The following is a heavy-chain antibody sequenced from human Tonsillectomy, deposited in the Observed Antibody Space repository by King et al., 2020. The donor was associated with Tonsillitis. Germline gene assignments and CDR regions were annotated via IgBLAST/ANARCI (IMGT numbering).Heavy chain of an antibody. CDR2: IFYSGST. Sequence: QLQESGPGLVKPSQTLSLTCAVSGGSISNGGYSWSWIRQPPGKGLEWIAYIFYSGSTYYNPSLKSRVTISVDTSKNQFSLKVSSVTAADTAVYYCARAPVLAPTPRNYGACSYFDLWGRGTLVIVSS. CDR3: ARAPVLAPTPRNYGACSYFDL. J-gene: IGHJ2*01. D-gene: IGHD2-15*01. CDR1: GGSISNGGYS. V-gene: IGHV4-30-4*07.